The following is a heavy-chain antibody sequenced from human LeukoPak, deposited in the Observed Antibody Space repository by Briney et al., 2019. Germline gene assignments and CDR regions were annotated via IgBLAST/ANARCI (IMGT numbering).Heavy chain of an antibody. D-gene: IGHD6-19*01. Sequence: GGSLRLSCAPSGLTFSTYWMNWVRQAPGKGLEWVANINQDGSLTYYMDSVKGRFTISRDNAKNSLYLQMNSLRGEDTAVYYCASGYAGGWSSFHYWGQGTLVTVSS. CDR3: ASGYAGGWSSFHY. J-gene: IGHJ4*02. CDR2: INQDGSLT. CDR1: GLTFSTYW. V-gene: IGHV3-7*01.